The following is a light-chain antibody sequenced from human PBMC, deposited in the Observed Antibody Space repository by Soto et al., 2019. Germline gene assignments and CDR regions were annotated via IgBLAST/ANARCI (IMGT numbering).Light chain of an antibody. CDR3: QQYSTFPLT. J-gene: IGKJ4*01. V-gene: IGKV4-1*01. CDR2: WAS. Sequence: DIVMTQSPDSMAVSLGERATINCKSSQSVKYSSSNNYYLAWYQQKPGQPPKRLIYWASTRVSGVPDRFSGSESGTDFTLTISSLQAEDVAVYYCQQYSTFPLTFGGGTKVEIK. CDR1: QSVKYSSSNNYY.